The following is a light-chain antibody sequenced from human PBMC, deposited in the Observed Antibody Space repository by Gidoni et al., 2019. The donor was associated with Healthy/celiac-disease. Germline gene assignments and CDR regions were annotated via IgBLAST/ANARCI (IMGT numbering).Light chain of an antibody. J-gene: IGKJ4*01. Sequence: ERVMTQSHATLSVSPGERATLSCRASQSVSSNLAWYQQKPGQAPRLLIYGASTRATGIPARFSGSWSVTEFTLPISSLQSEDFAVYYCQQYNNWPLTFGGGTKVEIK. CDR3: QQYNNWPLT. CDR1: QSVSSN. CDR2: GAS. V-gene: IGKV3-15*01.